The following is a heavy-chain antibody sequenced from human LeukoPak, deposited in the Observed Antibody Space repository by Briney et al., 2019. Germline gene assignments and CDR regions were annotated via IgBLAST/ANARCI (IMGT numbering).Heavy chain of an antibody. V-gene: IGHV4-34*01. CDR2: INHSGST. CDR3: ARGQPWYYYDSSGYYYYY. CDR1: GGSFSGYY. J-gene: IGHJ4*02. D-gene: IGHD3-22*01. Sequence: SETLSLTCAVYGGSFSGYYWSWIRQPPGKGLEWIGEINHSGSTNYNPSLKSRVTISVDTSKNQFSLKLSSVTAADTAVYYCARGQPWYYYDSSGYYYYYWGQGTQVTVSS.